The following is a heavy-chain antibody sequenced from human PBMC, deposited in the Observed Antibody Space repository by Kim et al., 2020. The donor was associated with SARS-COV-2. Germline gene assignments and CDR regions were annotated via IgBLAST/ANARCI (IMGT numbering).Heavy chain of an antibody. CDR1: GGTFSSYA. Sequence: SVKVSCKASGGTFSSYAISWVRQAPGQGLEWMGGIIPIFGTANYAQKFQGRVTITADKSTSTAYMELSSLRSEDTAVYYCARVPWRSGGSCYISGSCPLGYYYYGMDVWGQGTTVTVSS. CDR3: ARVPWRSGGSCYISGSCPLGYYYYGMDV. V-gene: IGHV1-69*06. D-gene: IGHD2-15*01. CDR2: IIPIFGTA. J-gene: IGHJ6*02.